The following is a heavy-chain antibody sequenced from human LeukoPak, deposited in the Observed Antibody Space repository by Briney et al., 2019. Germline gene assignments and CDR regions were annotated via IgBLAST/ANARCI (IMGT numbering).Heavy chain of an antibody. D-gene: IGHD3-10*01. CDR2: ISAYNSNT. V-gene: IGHV1-18*04. Sequence: GASETLSCTASGYTFTNYGFTWVRQAPGQGLESIGLISAYNSNTTNDKHFQKRVTMTSDTSTSRAYMELRSLRSDDTAVYYCAREKPWGYGSGSDGMDVWGKGTTGTVSS. CDR1: GYTFTNYG. J-gene: IGHJ6*04. CDR3: AREKPWGYGSGSDGMDV.